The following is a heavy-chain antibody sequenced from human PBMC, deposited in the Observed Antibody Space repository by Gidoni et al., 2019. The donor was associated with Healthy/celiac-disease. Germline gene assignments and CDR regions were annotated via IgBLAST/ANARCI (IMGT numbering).Heavy chain of an antibody. J-gene: IGHJ1*01. CDR3: ARLGGGDTAMVTAEYFQH. CDR2: IYYSGST. Sequence: SYYWGWIRQPPGKGLEWIGSIYYSGSTYYNPSLKGRVTISVDTSKNQFPLKLSSVTAADPAVYYCARLGGGDTAMVTAEYFQHWGQGTLVTVSS. D-gene: IGHD5-18*01. CDR1: SYY. V-gene: IGHV4-39*06.